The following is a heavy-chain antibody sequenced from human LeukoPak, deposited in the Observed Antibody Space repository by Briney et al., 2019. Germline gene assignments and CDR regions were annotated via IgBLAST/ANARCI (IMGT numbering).Heavy chain of an antibody. CDR3: ARDLAGNDY. CDR1: GFTFSTYW. V-gene: IGHV3-7*01. D-gene: IGHD6-13*01. J-gene: IGHJ4*02. CDR2: IKQDGSEK. Sequence: GGSLRLSCAASGFTFSTYWMSWVHQAPGKGLEWVANIKQDGSEKYYVDSVKGRFTISRDNAKNSLYLQMNSLRAEDTAMYYCARDLAGNDYWGQGTLVTVSS.